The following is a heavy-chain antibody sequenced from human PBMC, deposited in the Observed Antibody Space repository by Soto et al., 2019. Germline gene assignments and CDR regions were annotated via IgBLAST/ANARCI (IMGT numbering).Heavy chain of an antibody. D-gene: IGHD3-22*01. V-gene: IGHV1-3*01. J-gene: IGHJ4*02. CDR3: ARADYYDSSGYYPPPRVDY. Sequence: ASVKVPCKASGYTFTSYAMHWVRQAPGQRXEWMGWINAGNGNTKYSQKFQGRVTITRDTSASTAYMELSSLRSEDTAVYYCARADYYDSSGYYPPPRVDYWGQGTLVTVSS. CDR1: GYTFTSYA. CDR2: INAGNGNT.